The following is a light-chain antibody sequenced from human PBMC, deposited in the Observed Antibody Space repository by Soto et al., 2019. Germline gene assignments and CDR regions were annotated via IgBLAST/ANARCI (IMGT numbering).Light chain of an antibody. Sequence: QSVLTQPASVSGSPGQSITISCTGTSSDVGAYNYVSWYQHHPGKAPKIMVFEVSNRPSGVSNRFSGSKSGNTASLTISGLQAEDEADYYCSSYTSSTSYVFGTGTKVTVL. CDR1: SSDVGAYNY. CDR3: SSYTSSTSYV. J-gene: IGLJ1*01. CDR2: EVS. V-gene: IGLV2-14*01.